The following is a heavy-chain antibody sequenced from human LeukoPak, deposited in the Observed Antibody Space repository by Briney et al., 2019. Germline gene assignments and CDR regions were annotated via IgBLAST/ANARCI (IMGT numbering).Heavy chain of an antibody. CDR2: INHSGST. D-gene: IGHD3-9*01. CDR3: ARDLYYDILTGYYPEDY. CDR1: GGSISSYY. Sequence: SETLSLTCTVSGGSISSYYWSWIRQPPGKGLEWIGEINHSGSTNYNPSLKSRVTISVDTSKNQFSLKLSSVTAADTAVYYCARDLYYDILTGYYPEDYWGQGTLVTVSS. V-gene: IGHV4-34*01. J-gene: IGHJ4*02.